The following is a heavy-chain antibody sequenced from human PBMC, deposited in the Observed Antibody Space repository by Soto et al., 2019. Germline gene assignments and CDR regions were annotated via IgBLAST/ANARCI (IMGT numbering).Heavy chain of an antibody. D-gene: IGHD4-4*01. Sequence: PSETLSLTCAVSGGSISSGGYSWSWIRQPPGKGLEWIGYIYHSGSTYYNPSLKSRVTISVDRSKNQFSLKLSSVTAADTAVYYCARSNSPTYYFDYWGQGTLVTVS. CDR2: IYHSGST. CDR3: ARSNSPTYYFDY. CDR1: GGSISSGGYS. V-gene: IGHV4-30-2*01. J-gene: IGHJ4*02.